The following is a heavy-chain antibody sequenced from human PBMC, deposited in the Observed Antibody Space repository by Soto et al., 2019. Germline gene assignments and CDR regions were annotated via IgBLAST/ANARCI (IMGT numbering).Heavy chain of an antibody. D-gene: IGHD2-15*01. CDR3: ARDLAYCSGGSCYPYWYFEL. CDR2: IKQDGSEK. Sequence: EVQLVESGGGLVQPGGSLRLSCAASGFTFSSYWMSWVRQAPGKGLEWVANIKQDGSEKYYVDSVKGRFTISRDNAKNSLDLQMSSLRAEDTAVYYCARDLAYCSGGSCYPYWYFELWGRGTLVTVSS. CDR1: GFTFSSYW. J-gene: IGHJ2*01. V-gene: IGHV3-7*05.